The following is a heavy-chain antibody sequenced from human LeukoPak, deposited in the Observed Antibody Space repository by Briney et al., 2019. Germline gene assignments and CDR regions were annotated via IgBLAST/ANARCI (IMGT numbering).Heavy chain of an antibody. CDR2: INPNSGGT. J-gene: IGHJ3*02. CDR1: GYTFTGYY. Sequence: ASVKVSCKASGYTFTGYYMHWVRQAPGQGLEWMGWINPNSGGTNYAQKFQGRVTMTRDTSISTAYMELSRLRSDDTAVYYCARDYGREPLDAFDIWGQGTMVTVSS. CDR3: ARDYGREPLDAFDI. D-gene: IGHD1-26*01. V-gene: IGHV1-2*02.